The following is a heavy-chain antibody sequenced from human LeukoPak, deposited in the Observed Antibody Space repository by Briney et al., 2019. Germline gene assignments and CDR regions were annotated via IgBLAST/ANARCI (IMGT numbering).Heavy chain of an antibody. CDR2: FDPEDGQK. CDR1: GYTHTELS. CDR3: ATTRVLSAPYYYDSSGYHYGSPFDY. D-gene: IGHD3-22*01. J-gene: IGHJ4*02. Sequence: EASVKVSCKVSGYTHTELSMHWVRQAPGKALVGMGGFDPEDGQKIYAQNFQSRGTMNEATSTDTAVTELSSLRSENTAVYFCATTRVLSAPYYYDSSGYHYGSPFDYWGQGTLVTVSS. V-gene: IGHV1-24*01.